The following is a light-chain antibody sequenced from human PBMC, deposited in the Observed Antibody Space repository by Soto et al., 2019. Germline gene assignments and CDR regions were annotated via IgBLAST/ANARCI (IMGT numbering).Light chain of an antibody. CDR1: ESLVYSDGNTY. J-gene: IGKJ5*01. CDR2: RVS. V-gene: IGKV2-30*01. Sequence: EVVLTQSPLSLPVTLGQPAAISCRSSESLVYSDGNTYLNWYQQRPGQPPRRLIYRVSNRESGVPDRFSASGSGTEFTLRISRVKAEDVGLYYCMQGSHWPPIIFGQGTRLEIK. CDR3: MQGSHWPPII.